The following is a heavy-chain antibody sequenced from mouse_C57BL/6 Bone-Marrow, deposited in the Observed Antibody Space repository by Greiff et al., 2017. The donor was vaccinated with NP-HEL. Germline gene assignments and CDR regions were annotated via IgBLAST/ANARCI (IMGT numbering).Heavy chain of an antibody. CDR1: GFTFSDYG. CDR2: ISSGSSTI. CDR3: ARCWRDYYAMDY. J-gene: IGHJ4*01. Sequence: EVHLVESGGGLVKPGGSLKLSCAASGFTFSDYGMHWVRQAPEKGLEWVAYISSGSSTIYYADTVKGRFTISRDNAKHTLSLQMTSRRSEDTAMYYCARCWRDYYAMDYWGQGTSVSVSS. V-gene: IGHV5-17*01.